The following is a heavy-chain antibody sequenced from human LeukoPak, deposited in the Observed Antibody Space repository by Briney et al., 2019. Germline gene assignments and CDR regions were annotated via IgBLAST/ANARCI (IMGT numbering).Heavy chain of an antibody. Sequence: GGSLRLSCAASGFTFSNYAMHWVRQAPGKGLEWVAVISYDGPNKYYADSVKGRFTISRDNSKNTLFLQMNSLRAEDTAVYYGAKDFAKYCSGGCDFQDWGQGTLVTVSS. J-gene: IGHJ1*01. D-gene: IGHD2-15*01. CDR3: AKDFAKYCSGGCDFQD. CDR1: GFTFSNYA. CDR2: ISYDGPNK. V-gene: IGHV3-30*18.